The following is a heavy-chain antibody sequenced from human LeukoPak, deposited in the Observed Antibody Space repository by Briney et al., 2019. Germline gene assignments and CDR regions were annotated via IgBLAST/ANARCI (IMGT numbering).Heavy chain of an antibody. J-gene: IGHJ4*02. CDR2: IYYTGST. CDR1: GGSISSLY. D-gene: IGHD6-6*01. CDR3: ARHRAYSSSSPFDY. Sequence: SETLSLTCSVSGGSISSLYWSWIRQPPAEGLEWIGYIYYTGSTNYNPFLKSRVTMFVDMSKNQFSLRLSSVTAADTAVYYCARHRAYSSSSPFDYWGQGTLVTVSS. V-gene: IGHV4-59*08.